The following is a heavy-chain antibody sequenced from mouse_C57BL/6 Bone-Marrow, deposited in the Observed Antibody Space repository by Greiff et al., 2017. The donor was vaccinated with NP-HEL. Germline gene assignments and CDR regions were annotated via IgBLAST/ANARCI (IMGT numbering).Heavy chain of an antibody. CDR3: ARGDYYGSSYDYFDY. Sequence: QVQLQQPGAELVKPGASVKLSCKASGYTFTSYWMQWVKQRPGQGLEWIGEIDPSDSYTNYNQKFKGKATLTVDTSSSTAYMQRSILTSEDSAVYYCARGDYYGSSYDYFDYWGQGTTLTVSS. CDR2: IDPSDSYT. J-gene: IGHJ2*01. CDR1: GYTFTSYW. V-gene: IGHV1-50*01. D-gene: IGHD1-1*01.